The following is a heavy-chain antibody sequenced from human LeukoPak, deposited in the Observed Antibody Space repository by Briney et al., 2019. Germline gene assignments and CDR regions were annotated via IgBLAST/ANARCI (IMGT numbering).Heavy chain of an antibody. CDR3: ARDKVSNHVFDY. J-gene: IGHJ4*02. Sequence: GGSLRLSCAASGFTFSSYWMHWVRQAPGKGLVWVSLINSDGSTTRYADSVKGRLTISRDNAENTLYLQMNSLRAEDTAVYYCARDKVSNHVFDYWGQGTLVTVSS. V-gene: IGHV3-74*01. CDR2: INSDGSTT. CDR1: GFTFSSYW. D-gene: IGHD1-14*01.